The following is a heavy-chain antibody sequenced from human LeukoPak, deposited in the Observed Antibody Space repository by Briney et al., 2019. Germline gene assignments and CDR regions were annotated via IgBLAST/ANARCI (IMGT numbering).Heavy chain of an antibody. CDR1: GYTFTSYG. D-gene: IGHD3-22*01. V-gene: IGHV1-18*01. Sequence: GASVKVSCKASGYTFTSYGISWVRQAPGQGLEWMGWISAYNGNTNYAQKLQGRVTMTTDTSTSTAYMELRSLRSDDTAVYYCARDFATGYYYDSSGYFDYWGQGTLVTVSS. CDR2: ISAYNGNT. J-gene: IGHJ4*02. CDR3: ARDFATGYYYDSSGYFDY.